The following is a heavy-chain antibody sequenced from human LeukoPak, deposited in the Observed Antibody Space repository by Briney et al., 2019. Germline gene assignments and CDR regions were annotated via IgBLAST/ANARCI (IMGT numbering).Heavy chain of an antibody. CDR1: GGPISSYY. V-gene: IGHV4-59*01. CDR2: IYYSGST. J-gene: IGHJ6*02. Sequence: SETLSLTCTVSGGPISSYYLSWIRQPPGKGLEWIGYIYYSGSTNYNPSLKSQVTISADTSKSQFSLKLSSVTAADTAVYYCARVGYYYYGMDVWGQGTTVTVSS. CDR3: ARVGYYYYGMDV.